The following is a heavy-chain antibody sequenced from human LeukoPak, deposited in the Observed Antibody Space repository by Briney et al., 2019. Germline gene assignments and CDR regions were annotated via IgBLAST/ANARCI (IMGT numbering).Heavy chain of an antibody. V-gene: IGHV3-48*03. D-gene: IGHD2-15*01. J-gene: IGHJ4*02. CDR3: ARDLDDGYGGGSFGGVIDY. CDR2: ISSDGDSV. Sequence: GGSLRLSCAASGFIFSSYEMNWVRQAPGKGLEWVSYISSDGDSVAYADSVNYGDSVKGRFTISRDNAKNSLYLQMSSLRAEDTAVYYCARDLDDGYGGGSFGGVIDYWGQGTLVTVSS. CDR1: GFIFSSYE.